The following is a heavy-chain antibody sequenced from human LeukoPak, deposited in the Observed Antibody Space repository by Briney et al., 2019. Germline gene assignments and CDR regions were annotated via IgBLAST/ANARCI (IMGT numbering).Heavy chain of an antibody. CDR1: GGSISSYY. D-gene: IGHD6-6*01. J-gene: IGHJ4*02. Sequence: SETLSPTCTVSGGSISSYYWSWIRQPPGKGLEWIGYIYYSGSTNYNPSLKSRVTISVDTSKNQFSLKLSSVTAADTAVYYCARHEARYSSSFPLDYWGQGTLVTVSS. CDR2: IYYSGST. V-gene: IGHV4-59*08. CDR3: ARHEARYSSSFPLDY.